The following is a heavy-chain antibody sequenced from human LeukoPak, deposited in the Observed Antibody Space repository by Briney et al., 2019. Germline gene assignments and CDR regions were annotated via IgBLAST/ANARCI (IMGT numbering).Heavy chain of an antibody. CDR1: GFTVSSNY. J-gene: IGHJ4*02. Sequence: GGSLRLSCAASGFTVSSNYMSWVRQAPGKGLEWVSSISSSSSHIYYADSLKGRFTISRDNAKNSLFLQVSSLRAEDTAVYYCARSPGQYSNPFDYWGQGTLVTVSS. CDR3: ARSPGQYSNPFDY. V-gene: IGHV3-21*01. D-gene: IGHD4-11*01. CDR2: ISSSSSHI.